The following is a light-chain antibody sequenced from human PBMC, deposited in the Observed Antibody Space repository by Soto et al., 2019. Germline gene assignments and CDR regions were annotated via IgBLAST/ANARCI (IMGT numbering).Light chain of an antibody. CDR2: DVS. Sequence: QSALAQPASVSGSPGQSITISCTGTSSDVGRNDYVSWYQQHPGKAPKLMIYDVSNRPSGVSDRFSGSKSVNTASLTISGLQAEDEADYYWCSPTTSDTYVFGTGTKVTVL. CDR3: CSPTTSDTYV. CDR1: SSDVGRNDY. V-gene: IGLV2-14*01. J-gene: IGLJ1*01.